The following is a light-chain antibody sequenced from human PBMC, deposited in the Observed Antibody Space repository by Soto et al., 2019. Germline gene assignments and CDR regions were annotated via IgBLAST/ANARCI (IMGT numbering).Light chain of an antibody. V-gene: IGKV3-20*01. J-gene: IGKJ3*01. CDR3: HQYGSSLLFT. CDR1: QSVSSSY. Sequence: EIVLTQSPGTLSLSPGERATLSCRASQSVSSSYLAWYQQKPGQAPRLLIYGASSRATGIPDRFSGSGSGTDFSLTISRLEPEDFAVYYCHQYGSSLLFTFGPGTKVDIE. CDR2: GAS.